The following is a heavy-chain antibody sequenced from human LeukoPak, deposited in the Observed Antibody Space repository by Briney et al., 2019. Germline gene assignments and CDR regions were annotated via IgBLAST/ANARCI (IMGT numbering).Heavy chain of an antibody. V-gene: IGHV3-7*01. J-gene: IGHJ4*02. CDR2: IKQAGSEK. D-gene: IGHD5-24*01. CDR3: ASFEMSTIFTFDY. Sequence: GGSLRLSCAASGFTFSIYWMSWVRQAPGKGLEWVANIKQAGSEKYYVDSVKGRFTISRDNAKNLLYLQMNSLRAEDTAMYYWASFEMSTIFTFDYWGQGTLVTVSS. CDR1: GFTFSIYW.